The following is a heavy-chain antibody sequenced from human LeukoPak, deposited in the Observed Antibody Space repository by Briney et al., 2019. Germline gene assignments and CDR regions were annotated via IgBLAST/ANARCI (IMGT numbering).Heavy chain of an antibody. CDR3: ERDGWGLPDYDSTYPV. Sequence: PGGSLRLSCAASGHTFSSYEMNWVRQAPGKGLEWVSSISSSGNSIYYADSVKGRFTISRDNAKNSLYLQMNSLRAEDTAVYYGERDGWGLPDYDSTYPVWGQGTMVSVSS. CDR1: GHTFSSYE. D-gene: IGHD3-22*01. V-gene: IGHV3-48*03. CDR2: ISSSGNSI. J-gene: IGHJ3*01.